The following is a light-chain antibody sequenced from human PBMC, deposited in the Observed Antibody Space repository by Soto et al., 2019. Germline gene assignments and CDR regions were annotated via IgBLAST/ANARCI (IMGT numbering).Light chain of an antibody. CDR2: DTN. J-gene: IGLJ3*02. CDR1: TGAVTSGHY. V-gene: IGLV7-46*01. CDR3: LLSYSGARQV. Sequence: QSVVTQEPSLTVSPGGTVTLTCGSSTGAVTSGHYPYWFQQKPGQAPRTLIYDTNNKHAWTPARFSGSLLGGKAALTLSGAQPEDEDEYYCLLSYSGARQVFGGGTKVTVL.